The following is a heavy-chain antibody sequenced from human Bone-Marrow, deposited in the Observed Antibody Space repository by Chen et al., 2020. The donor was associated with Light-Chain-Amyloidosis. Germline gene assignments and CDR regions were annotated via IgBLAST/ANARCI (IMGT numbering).Heavy chain of an antibody. CDR3: AKDISYDDILPGYPADAFDI. J-gene: IGHJ3*02. CDR2: ISGSGGSR. V-gene: IGHV3-23*04. Sequence: EVQLVESGGGLLQRGGSLRLSCAASGFAFSSYAMSWVRQAPGKGVAGVSTISGSGGSRYYGDAVKGRLTIYRDNSENALFLQLNSLRAEDTAVYYCAKDISYDDILPGYPADAFDIWGQGTMVTVSS. D-gene: IGHD3-9*01. CDR1: GFAFSSYA.